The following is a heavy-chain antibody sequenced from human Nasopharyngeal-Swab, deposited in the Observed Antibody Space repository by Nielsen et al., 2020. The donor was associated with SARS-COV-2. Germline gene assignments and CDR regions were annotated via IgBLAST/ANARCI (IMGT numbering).Heavy chain of an antibody. CDR1: GFTFSRFA. D-gene: IGHD3-3*01. CDR2: ISGSGGST. V-gene: IGHV3-23*01. Sequence: GESLKISCAASGFTFSRFAMSWVRQAPGKGLEWVSGISGSGGSTYHADSVKGRFTISRDSAKNSLYLQTNSLRAEDTAVYYCARDGLDYDFWSAYFMDVWGQGTTVTVSS. CDR3: ARDGLDYDFWSAYFMDV. J-gene: IGHJ6*02.